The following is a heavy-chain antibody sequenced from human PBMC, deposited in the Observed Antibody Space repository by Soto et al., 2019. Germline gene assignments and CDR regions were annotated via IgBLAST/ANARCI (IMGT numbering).Heavy chain of an antibody. J-gene: IGHJ3*02. CDR2: ISISSSTI. D-gene: IGHD2-21*02. Sequence: GGSLRLSCAASVFTFSSYGMNLVSQAPGKGLECVSYISISSSTIYYADSVKGRFTISRENAKNSLYLQMNSLRDEDTAVYYCARDPVVVTPIRVEAFDIWGQGTIVTLSS. V-gene: IGHV3-48*02. CDR1: VFTFSSYG. CDR3: ARDPVVVTPIRVEAFDI.